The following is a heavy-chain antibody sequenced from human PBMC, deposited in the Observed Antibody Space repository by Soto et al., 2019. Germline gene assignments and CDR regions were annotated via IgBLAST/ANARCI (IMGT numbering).Heavy chain of an antibody. CDR2: ISAYNANT. J-gene: IGHJ4*02. Sequence: QVQLEQSGAEVKKPGASVKVSCKASGYSFTTYGFTWVRQAPGQGLEWMGWISAYNANTYYAQKFQGRVTMTPDTSASTAYMELRSLRSDDPAVYYCARDYGSESYRFHYWGQGTLVTVSS. D-gene: IGHD3-10*01. CDR1: GYSFTTYG. V-gene: IGHV1-18*01. CDR3: ARDYGSESYRFHY.